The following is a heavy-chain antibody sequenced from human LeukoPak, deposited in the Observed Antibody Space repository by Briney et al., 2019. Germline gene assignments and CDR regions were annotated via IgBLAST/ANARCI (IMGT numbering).Heavy chain of an antibody. Sequence: GGSLRLSCAASGFTFDDYAMHWVRQAPGKGLEWVSGISWNSGSIGYADSVKGRFTISRDNAKNSLYLQMNSLRAEDTALYYCAKDNDRGGDILTGYYTWFDPWGQGTLVTVSS. CDR1: GFTFDDYA. CDR2: ISWNSGSI. D-gene: IGHD3-9*01. CDR3: AKDNDRGGDILTGYYTWFDP. V-gene: IGHV3-9*01. J-gene: IGHJ5*01.